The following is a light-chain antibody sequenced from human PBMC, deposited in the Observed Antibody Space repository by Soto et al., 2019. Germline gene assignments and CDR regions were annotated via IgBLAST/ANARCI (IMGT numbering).Light chain of an antibody. J-gene: IGLJ1*01. Sequence: QSALPQPPSASGTPGQRVTISCSGSSSNIGSNTVKWYQQLPGTAPKLLIYSNNQRPSGVPDRFSDSKSGTSASLAISGLQSEDEADYYCAAWDDSLNGYVFGTGTKVTVL. V-gene: IGLV1-44*01. CDR2: SNN. CDR3: AAWDDSLNGYV. CDR1: SSNIGSNT.